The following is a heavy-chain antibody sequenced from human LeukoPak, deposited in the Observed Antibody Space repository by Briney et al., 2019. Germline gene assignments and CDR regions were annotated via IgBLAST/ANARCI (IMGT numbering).Heavy chain of an antibody. J-gene: IGHJ4*02. V-gene: IGHV1-2*02. Sequence: ASVKVSCKASGYTFTGYYMHWVRQAPGQGLEWMGWINPNSGGTNYAQKFQGRVTMTRDTSISTAYMELSRLRSDDTAVYYCARDGKSHSGSYPNFDYWGQGTLVTVSS. CDR3: ARDGKSHSGSYPNFDY. CDR2: INPNSGGT. D-gene: IGHD3-10*01. CDR1: GYTFTGYY.